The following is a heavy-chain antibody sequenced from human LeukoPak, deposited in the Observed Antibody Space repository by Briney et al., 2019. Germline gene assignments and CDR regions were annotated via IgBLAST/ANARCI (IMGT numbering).Heavy chain of an antibody. CDR3: AKDDHDFWSGYYNLLGYYYGMDV. Sequence: GGSLRLSGAASGFTFSSYAMSWVRQAPGKGLEWVSAISGSGGSTYYADSVKGRFTISRDNSKNTLYLQMNSLRAEDTAVYYCAKDDHDFWSGYYNLLGYYYGMDVWGQGTTVTVSS. D-gene: IGHD3-3*01. V-gene: IGHV3-23*01. CDR1: GFTFSSYA. J-gene: IGHJ6*02. CDR2: ISGSGGST.